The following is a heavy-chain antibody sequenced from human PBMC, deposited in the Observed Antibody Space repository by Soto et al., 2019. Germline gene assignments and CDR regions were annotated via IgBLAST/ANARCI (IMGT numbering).Heavy chain of an antibody. CDR3: SKDRGGYYYYGMYV. D-gene: IGHD2-15*01. CDR1: GFTLSRYT. J-gene: IGHJ6*04. CDR2: ISGSGGST. Sequence: GGSLRRSCAASGFTLSRYTMSWVRLGPEKGKEWVSAISGSGGSTYYAASVKGRFTISRDNSKTTLYLHMNNLRAEDTAVYYYSKDRGGYYYYGMYVWGERTTAIVPA. V-gene: IGHV3-23*01.